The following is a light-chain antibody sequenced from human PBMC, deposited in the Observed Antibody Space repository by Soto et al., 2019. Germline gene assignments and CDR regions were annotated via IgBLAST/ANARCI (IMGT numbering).Light chain of an antibody. CDR3: QQYNNWPRT. CDR2: GAS. J-gene: IGKJ1*01. Sequence: EIVMTQSPATLSVSPGERATLSCRASQSVSSDLAWYHQKPGQAPRLLIYGASTRATGIPARFSGSGSGTEFTLSINSLQSEDFAVYYCQQYNNWPRTFGQGTKVKIK. CDR1: QSVSSD. V-gene: IGKV3-15*01.